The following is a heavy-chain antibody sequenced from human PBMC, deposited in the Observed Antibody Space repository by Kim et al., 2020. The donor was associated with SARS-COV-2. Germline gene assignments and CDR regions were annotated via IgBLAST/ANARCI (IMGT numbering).Heavy chain of an antibody. D-gene: IGHD3-10*01. J-gene: IGHJ4*02. V-gene: IGHV3-43*01. CDR2: ISWDGGST. Sequence: GGSLRLSCAASGFTFDDYTMHWVRQAPGKGLEWVSLISWDGGSTYYADSVKGRFTISRDNSKNSLYLQMNSLRTEDTALYYCAKGPPGSGNWRYYFDYWGQGTLVTVSS. CDR1: GFTFDDYT. CDR3: AKGPPGSGNWRYYFDY.